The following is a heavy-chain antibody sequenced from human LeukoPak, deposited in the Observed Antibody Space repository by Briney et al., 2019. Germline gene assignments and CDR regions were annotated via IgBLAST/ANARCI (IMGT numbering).Heavy chain of an antibody. V-gene: IGHV3-9*01. CDR2: ITGNSGTI. CDR3: TKGDRGHSVPDY. Sequence: PGVSLTLSCAASRFIYYEIARQWVRQPPGGGRVWVSGITGNSGTIGYPDSAKGRFTSSRDNAKNSLYLKMNSLSTEDTASYYCTKGDRGHSVPDYWGQGTLVTVS. J-gene: IGHJ4*02. D-gene: IGHD2-21*02. CDR1: RFIYYEIA.